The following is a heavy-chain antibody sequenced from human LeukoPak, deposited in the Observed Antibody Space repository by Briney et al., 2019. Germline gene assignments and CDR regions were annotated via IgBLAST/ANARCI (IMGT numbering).Heavy chain of an antibody. Sequence: SVKVSCTASGGTFSMYAISWVRQAPGQGREWMGGIIPIIGIVNYTQKFQGRVTITADKSTSTAYMELSSLRSEDTAVYYCARVPSGYTPNANYYYYGMDVWGQGTTVTVSS. CDR3: ARVPSGYTPNANYYYYGMDV. J-gene: IGHJ6*02. CDR2: IIPIIGIV. V-gene: IGHV1-69*10. D-gene: IGHD5-12*01. CDR1: GGTFSMYA.